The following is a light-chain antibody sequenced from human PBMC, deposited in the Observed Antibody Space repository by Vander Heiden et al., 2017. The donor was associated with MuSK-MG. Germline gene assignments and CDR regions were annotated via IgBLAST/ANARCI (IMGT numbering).Light chain of an antibody. CDR1: QTVSSSF. V-gene: IGKV3-20*01. J-gene: IGKJ4*01. Sequence: EIVLTQSPGTLSLSPGERATLSCRASQTVSSSFLAWHQQKPGQAPRLLIYGTSSRATGIPDRFSGSGSGTDFTLTISRLEPEDFAVYYCQQHSSSPLTFGGGTKVEIK. CDR2: GTS. CDR3: QQHSSSPLT.